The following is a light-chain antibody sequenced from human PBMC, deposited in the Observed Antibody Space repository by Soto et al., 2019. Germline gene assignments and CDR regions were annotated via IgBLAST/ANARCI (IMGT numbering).Light chain of an antibody. CDR3: QQYTNWPYT. CDR2: GAS. V-gene: IGKV3-15*01. Sequence: EIGMTQLPATRLWLPGKKASPSCRAIQSVATNLAWYHQKAGQVPRPLIYGASPRATGIPARFSGGGSGKEFTLPISSLQTEDFAVYSCQQYTNWPYTFGQGTKLEIK. CDR1: QSVATN. J-gene: IGKJ2*01.